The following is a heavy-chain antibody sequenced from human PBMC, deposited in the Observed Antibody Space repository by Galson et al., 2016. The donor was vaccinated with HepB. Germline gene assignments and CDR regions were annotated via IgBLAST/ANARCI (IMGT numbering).Heavy chain of an antibody. CDR2: ISGSGGST. D-gene: IGHD4-17*01. J-gene: IGHJ3*02. V-gene: IGHV3-23*01. CDR3: AKGQKVYGDYRAAAFDI. CDR1: GFTFSSYA. Sequence: SLRLSCAASGFTFSSYAMTWVRQAPGKGLEWVSGISGSGGSTYYADSVKGRFTISRDNSKNTLYLQMNSLRAEDTAVLYCAKGQKVYGDYRAAAFDIWGQGTMVTVSS.